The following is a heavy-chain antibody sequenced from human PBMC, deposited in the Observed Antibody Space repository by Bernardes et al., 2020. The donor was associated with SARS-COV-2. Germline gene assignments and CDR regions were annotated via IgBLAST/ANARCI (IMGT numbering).Heavy chain of an antibody. D-gene: IGHD3-9*01. Sequence: SETLSLTCSVSGVSINSASYRWVRQPPAPGLGWVGSVSLTASRNANSTPSLRSRVTISADTSNTQLSLRLTAVTAAETAVYFCAKFKVLRHLDWSLSWLEYYSVSWGQGTLVTVSS. CDR2: LTASRNA. V-gene: IGHV4-39*01. CDR1: GVSINSASYR. J-gene: IGHJ4*02. CDR3: AKFKVLRHLDWSLSWLEYYSVS.